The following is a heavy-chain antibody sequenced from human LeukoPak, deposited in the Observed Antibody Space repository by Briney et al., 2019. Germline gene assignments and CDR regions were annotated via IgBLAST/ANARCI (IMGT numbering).Heavy chain of an antibody. J-gene: IGHJ5*02. V-gene: IGHV1-24*01. CDR2: FDPEDGET. D-gene: IGHD3-10*01. CDR1: GYTLTELS. Sequence: ASVKVSCKVSGYTLTELSMHWVRQAPGKGLEWMGGFDPEDGETIYAQKFQGRVTMSEDISRDTAYMELSSLRSEDTAVYYCATVRITMVRGVPPPGWFDPWGQGTLVTVSS. CDR3: ATVRITMVRGVPPPGWFDP.